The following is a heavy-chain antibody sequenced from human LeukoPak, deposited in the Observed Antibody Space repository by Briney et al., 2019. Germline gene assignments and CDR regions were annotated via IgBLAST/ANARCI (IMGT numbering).Heavy chain of an antibody. CDR1: GGSISSSSYY. J-gene: IGHJ4*02. V-gene: IGHV4-39*01. Sequence: SETLSLTCTVSGGSISSSSYYWGWIRQPPGKGLEWIGSIYYSGSTYYNPSLKSRVTISVDTSKNQFSLKLSSVTAADTAVYYRATQPTYCSSTSCYAPFDYWGQGTLVTVSS. CDR3: ATQPTYCSSTSCYAPFDY. CDR2: IYYSGST. D-gene: IGHD2-2*01.